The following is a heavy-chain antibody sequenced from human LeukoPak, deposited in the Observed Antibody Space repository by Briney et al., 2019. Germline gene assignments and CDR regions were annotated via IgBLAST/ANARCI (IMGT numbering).Heavy chain of an antibody. CDR2: IWYDGSNK. CDR3: ARATLTPNSYFDY. V-gene: IGHV3-33*01. D-gene: IGHD7-27*01. CDR1: GFTFSSYG. J-gene: IGHJ4*02. Sequence: GRSLRLSCAASGFTFSSYGMHWVRQAPGKGLEWVAVIWYDGSNKYYADSVKGRFTISRDNFKNTLYLQMNSLRAEDTAVYYCARATLTPNSYFDYWGQGTLVTVSS.